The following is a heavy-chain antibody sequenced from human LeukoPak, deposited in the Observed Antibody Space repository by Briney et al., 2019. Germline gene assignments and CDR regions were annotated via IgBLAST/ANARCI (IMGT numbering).Heavy chain of an antibody. CDR2: IYSNTSA. V-gene: IGHV3-53*04. J-gene: IGHJ5*02. D-gene: IGHD6-6*01. Sequence: PGGSLRLSCAASGFTISYNYMSWVRQAPGKGLQWVSVIYSNTSAYYADSVKGRLTISRHNSKNTLYLQMTSLRAEDTAVYYCARDIPVDSRSSVPKPVRDSWGQGTLVTVSS. CDR1: GFTISYNY. CDR3: ARDIPVDSRSSVPKPVRDS.